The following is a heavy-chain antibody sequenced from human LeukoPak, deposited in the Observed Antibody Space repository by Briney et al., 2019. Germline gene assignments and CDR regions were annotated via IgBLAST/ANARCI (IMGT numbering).Heavy chain of an antibody. CDR3: ARGTAVADRTFDS. CDR2: INYNSGTI. J-gene: IGHJ4*02. Sequence: GGSWSLPWEPSGFTFVSYTMNWVGQVQGRGREWFSYINYNSGTIYYADSVKGRFTISRDNAKNSLYLQMNSLRAEDTAVYYCARGTAVADRTFDSWGQGTLVTVSS. V-gene: IGHV3-48*01. D-gene: IGHD6-19*01. CDR1: GFTFVSYT.